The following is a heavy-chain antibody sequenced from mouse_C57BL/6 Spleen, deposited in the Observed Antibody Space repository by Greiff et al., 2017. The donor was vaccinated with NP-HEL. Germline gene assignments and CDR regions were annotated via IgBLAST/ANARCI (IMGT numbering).Heavy chain of an antibody. V-gene: IGHV1-55*01. D-gene: IGHD2-12*01. CDR1: GYTFTSYW. J-gene: IGHJ3*01. CDR3: ARSGGPRRGAWFAY. CDR2: IYPGSGST. Sequence: QVQLQQPGAELVKPGASVKMSCKASGYTFTSYWITWVKQRPGQGFEWIGDIYPGSGSTNYNEKFKSKATLTVDTSSRTAYMQLSSRTSEDSAVYYCARSGGPRRGAWFAYWGQGTLVTVSA.